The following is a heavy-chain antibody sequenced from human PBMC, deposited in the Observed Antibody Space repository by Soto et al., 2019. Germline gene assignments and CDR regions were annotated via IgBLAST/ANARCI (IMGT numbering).Heavy chain of an antibody. D-gene: IGHD3-22*01. CDR3: AKLGHYYDSSGYPDY. Sequence: GGSLTLSCAASGFPFSSYAMSWVRQAPGEGLEWVSAISGSGGSTYYADSVKGRFTISRDNSKNTLYLQMNSLRAEDTAVYYCAKLGHYYDSSGYPDYWGQGTLVTVSS. CDR2: ISGSGGST. CDR1: GFPFSSYA. V-gene: IGHV3-23*01. J-gene: IGHJ4*02.